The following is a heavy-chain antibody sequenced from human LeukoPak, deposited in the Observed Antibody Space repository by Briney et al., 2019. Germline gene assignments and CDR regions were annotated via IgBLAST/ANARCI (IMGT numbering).Heavy chain of an antibody. J-gene: IGHJ6*03. CDR1: GFTFSSYS. D-gene: IGHD5-18*01. CDR3: ASDRGYSYGYYMDV. V-gene: IGHV3-21*01. Sequence: GGSLRLSCAASGFTFSSYSMNWVRQAPGKGLEWVSYISSSSSYIYYADSVKGRFTIYRDNAKNSLYLQMNSLRAEDTAVYYCASDRGYSYGYYMDVWGKGTTVTVSS. CDR2: ISSSSSYI.